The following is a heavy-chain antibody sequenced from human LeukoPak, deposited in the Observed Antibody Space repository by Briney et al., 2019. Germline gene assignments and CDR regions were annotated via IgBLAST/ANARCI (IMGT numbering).Heavy chain of an antibody. Sequence: PLETLSLTCPVSCSFLSNSFLSWIRQSAGKGLELIWRIYPSGTTNYNPSLRSRVTISVDKSKNQFSLNLTSVTAADTAIYYCARDSPRDNIVYYYYMDVWGKGTTVTVSS. CDR3: ARDSPRDNIVYYYYMDV. CDR1: CSFLSNSF. J-gene: IGHJ6*03. CDR2: IYPSGTT. D-gene: IGHD3-16*02. V-gene: IGHV4-4*07.